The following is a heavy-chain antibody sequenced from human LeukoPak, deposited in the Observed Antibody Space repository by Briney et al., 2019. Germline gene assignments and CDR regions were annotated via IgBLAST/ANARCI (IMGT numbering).Heavy chain of an antibody. V-gene: IGHV4-4*02. CDR2: VHLNGRS. CDR3: AREGGFYRPLDY. D-gene: IGHD2/OR15-2a*01. Sequence: SETLSLTCDVSGGSISATNWWPWVRQPPGGGLEWIGEVHLNGRSHYSPSLESRVTMSADMSENHISLHLTSVTAADTAVYYCAREGGFYRPLDYTGPGTLVIVSS. CDR1: GGSISATNW. J-gene: IGHJ4*02.